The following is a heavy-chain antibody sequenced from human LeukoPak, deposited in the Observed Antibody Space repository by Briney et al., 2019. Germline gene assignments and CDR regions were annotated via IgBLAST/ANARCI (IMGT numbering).Heavy chain of an antibody. J-gene: IGHJ4*02. CDR3: ARDPSSSSVGNDY. D-gene: IGHD6-6*01. Sequence: PSETLSLTCTVSGGSISSGGYYWSWIRQPPGKGLEWIGYIYHSGSTYYNPSLKSRVTISVDRSKNQFSLKLSSVTAADTAVYYCARDPSSSSVGNDYWGQGTLVTVSS. CDR2: IYHSGST. CDR1: GGSISSGGYY. V-gene: IGHV4-30-2*01.